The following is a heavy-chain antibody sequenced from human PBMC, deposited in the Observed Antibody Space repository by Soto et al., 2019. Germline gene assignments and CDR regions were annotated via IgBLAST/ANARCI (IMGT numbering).Heavy chain of an antibody. CDR1: GFTFSTHW. CDR2: INQGGTRE. CDR3: AKLKHPDDYFDY. J-gene: IGHJ4*03. V-gene: IGHV3-7*03. Sequence: PVGSLRLSCAASGFTFSTHWMSWVRQAPGKGLEWVANINQGGTREYYVDSVKGRFTISRDDAKKSLYLQMNSLRADDTAVYYCAKLKHPDDYFDYWGQGTLVTVSS.